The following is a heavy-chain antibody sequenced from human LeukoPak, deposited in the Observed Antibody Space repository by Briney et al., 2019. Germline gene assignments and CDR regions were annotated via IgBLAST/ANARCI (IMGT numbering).Heavy chain of an antibody. CDR3: ARDIIRSSGLFDY. CDR2: IYYSGST. Sequence: SETLSLTCTVSGGSISSYYWSWIRQPPGKGLEWIGYIYYSGSTNYNPSLKSRVTISADMSKNQFSLTLSSVTAADTAVYYCARDIIRSSGLFDYWGQGTLVTVSS. CDR1: GGSISSYY. D-gene: IGHD3-22*01. J-gene: IGHJ4*02. V-gene: IGHV4-59*01.